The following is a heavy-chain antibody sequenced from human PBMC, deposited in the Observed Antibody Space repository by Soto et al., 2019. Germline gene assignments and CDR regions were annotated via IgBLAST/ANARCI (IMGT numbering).Heavy chain of an antibody. CDR3: ARGINTVTSSFLFSCDY. Sequence: QVQLVQSGAEVKKPGASVKVSCKASGYTFTGHYMHWVRQAPGQGLEWMGWTNPNSGDTNYAQKFQGRVTMTRDTSISTVYMELSRLTSDDTAVYYCARGINTVTSSFLFSCDYWGQGTLVTVSS. J-gene: IGHJ4*02. D-gene: IGHD4-17*01. V-gene: IGHV1-2*02. CDR2: TNPNSGDT. CDR1: GYTFTGHY.